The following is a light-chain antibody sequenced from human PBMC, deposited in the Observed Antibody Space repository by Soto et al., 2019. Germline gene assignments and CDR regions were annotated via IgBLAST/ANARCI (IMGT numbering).Light chain of an antibody. Sequence: QSALTQPASVSGSPGQSITISCTGTSSDVGGYNYVSWYQHHPGNAPKLMIYEVSNRPSGVSNRFSGSKSGNTASLTISGLQAEDEADYYCSSYTSSSTWVFGGGTKLTVL. CDR3: SSYTSSSTWV. V-gene: IGLV2-14*01. CDR1: SSDVGGYNY. CDR2: EVS. J-gene: IGLJ3*02.